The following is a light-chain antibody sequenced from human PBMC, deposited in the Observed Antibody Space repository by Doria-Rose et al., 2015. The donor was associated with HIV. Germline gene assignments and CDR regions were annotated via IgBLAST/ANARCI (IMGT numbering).Light chain of an antibody. CDR3: GTWDSSLSAWV. V-gene: IGLV1-51*01. CDR2: ENS. J-gene: IGLJ3*02. CDR1: GSNIGSNS. Sequence: QAVVTQEPSVSAAPGRKVTISCSGSGSNIGSNSVSWYLHLPGTAPEVLIYENSRRPSGIPERFSGSKSGTSATLGVTRLQTGDEADYYCGTWDSSLSAWVFGGGTKLTVL.